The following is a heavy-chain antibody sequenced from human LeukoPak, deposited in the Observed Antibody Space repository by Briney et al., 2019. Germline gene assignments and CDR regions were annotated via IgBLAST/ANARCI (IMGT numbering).Heavy chain of an antibody. Sequence: GGSLRLSCAASGFTFSSYAMSWVRQAPGKGLEWVSAISGSGGSTYYADSVKGRFTISRDNSKNTLYLQMNSLRAEDTAVYYCARDSSSQLYYGMDVWGQGTTVTVSS. V-gene: IGHV3-23*01. CDR3: ARDSSSQLYYGMDV. CDR1: GFTFSSYA. D-gene: IGHD6-6*01. CDR2: ISGSGGST. J-gene: IGHJ6*02.